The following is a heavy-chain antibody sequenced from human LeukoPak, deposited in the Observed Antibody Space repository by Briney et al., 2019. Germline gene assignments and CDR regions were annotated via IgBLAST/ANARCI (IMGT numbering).Heavy chain of an antibody. CDR3: ARLTMKNYYFDY. J-gene: IGHJ4*02. Sequence: SETLSLTCSVSGASISSYYWSWIRQPPGKGLEWIAYIYYSGSTNYNPSLKSRVTISVDTSKNQFSLKLSSVTAADTAVYHCARLTMKNYYFDYWGRGTLVTVSS. CDR2: IYYSGST. CDR1: GASISSYY. V-gene: IGHV4-59*01. D-gene: IGHD3-22*01.